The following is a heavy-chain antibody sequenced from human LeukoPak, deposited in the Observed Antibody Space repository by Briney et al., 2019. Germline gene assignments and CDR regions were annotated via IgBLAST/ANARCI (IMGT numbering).Heavy chain of an antibody. CDR3: ARRDAMDV. V-gene: IGHV1-2*06. Sequence: GASVKVSCKASGFTFTSYYMHWVRQAPGQGLEWMGRVTPNSGDTNYAQKFQGRVTMTRDTSISTAYMELSRLTSDDTAVYYCARRDAMDVWGQGTTVTVS. CDR1: GFTFTSYY. J-gene: IGHJ6*02. CDR2: VTPNSGDT.